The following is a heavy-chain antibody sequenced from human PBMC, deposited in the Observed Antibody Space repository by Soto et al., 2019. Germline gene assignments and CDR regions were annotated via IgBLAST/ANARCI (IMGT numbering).Heavy chain of an antibody. CDR1: GFTFSDFY. CDR3: AKAVGDYGGNPSYSSGDF. D-gene: IGHD3-16*01. J-gene: IGHJ4*02. Sequence: QVQLVESGGGLVKPGGSLRLACSASGFTFSDFYMSWIRQAPGKGLEWVSYISSSGNNIFYEDSVRGRFTISWDSAKKSLYLQMNSLTVADTAVYYCAKAVGDYGGNPSYSSGDFWGQGTLVTVSS. V-gene: IGHV3-11*01. CDR2: ISSSGNNI.